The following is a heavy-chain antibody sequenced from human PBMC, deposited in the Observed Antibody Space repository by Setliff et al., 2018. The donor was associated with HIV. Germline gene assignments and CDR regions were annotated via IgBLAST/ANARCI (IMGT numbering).Heavy chain of an antibody. Sequence: SETLSLTCTVSGGSISSNSYYWGWIRQPPGKGLEWIGSIYHSGRTYYNPSLKSRVTISLDRSKTQFSLKLSSVTAADTAVYYCARGRTQWPNYNYMDYWGPGALVTVSS. CDR3: ARGRTQWPNYNYMDY. CDR1: GGSISSNSYY. V-gene: IGHV4-39*07. J-gene: IGHJ4*02. D-gene: IGHD6-19*01. CDR2: IYHSGRT.